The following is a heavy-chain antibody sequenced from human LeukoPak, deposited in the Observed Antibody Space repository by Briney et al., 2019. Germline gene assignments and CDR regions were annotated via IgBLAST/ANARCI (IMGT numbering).Heavy chain of an antibody. CDR3: ARGRDVLTINWFDP. Sequence: SETLSLTCAVYGGSFGGYYWSWIRQPPGKGMEWIGEINHSGSTNYNPSLKGRVTISVDTSKNQFSLKLSSVTAADTAVYYCARGRDVLTINWFDPWGQGTLVTVSS. J-gene: IGHJ5*02. CDR1: GGSFGGYY. V-gene: IGHV4-34*01. D-gene: IGHD2-15*01. CDR2: INHSGST.